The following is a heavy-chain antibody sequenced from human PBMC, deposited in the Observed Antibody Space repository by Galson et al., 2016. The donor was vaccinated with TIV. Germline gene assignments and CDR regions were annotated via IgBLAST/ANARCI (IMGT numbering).Heavy chain of an antibody. CDR3: AREVTCGGACYYFDF. V-gene: IGHV3-20*01. CDR1: GFTFDDYD. J-gene: IGHJ4*02. CDR2: INWNGAST. Sequence: LRLSCAASGFTFDDYDFSWVRQAPGKGLEWVSSINWNGASTGHADSVKGRFTISRDNAKNSLYLQMNNLRVEDTAFYHCAREVTCGGACYYFDFWGQGTLVTVSS. D-gene: IGHD2-21*02.